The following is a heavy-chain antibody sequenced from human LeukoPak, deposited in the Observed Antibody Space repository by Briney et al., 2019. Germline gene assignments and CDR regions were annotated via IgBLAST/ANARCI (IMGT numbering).Heavy chain of an antibody. D-gene: IGHD4-17*01. CDR3: ARARSVTTPYFDY. CDR1: GYTFTSYG. J-gene: IGHJ4*02. CDR2: ISGYNGYT. Sequence: ASVKVSCKASGYTFTSYGISWVRQAPGQGLEWMGWISGYNGYTHYANNHQGRVTMTTDTSTSTAYMELSSLRSEDTAVYYCARARSVTTPYFDYWGQGTLVTVSS. V-gene: IGHV1-18*01.